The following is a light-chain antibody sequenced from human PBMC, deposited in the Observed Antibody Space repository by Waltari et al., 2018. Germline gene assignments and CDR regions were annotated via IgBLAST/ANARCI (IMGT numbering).Light chain of an antibody. V-gene: IGLV2-11*01. Sequence: QPALTQPRSVSGSPGQSVTPPCTGTNRDVGASTSASWYQTRPGKAPKLVIYDVNKRPSGVPDRFSGSKAGNTASLTISGLQTDDEADYYCCSYAGRYTSVFGGGTKVTVL. CDR2: DVN. CDR1: NRDVGASTS. CDR3: CSYAGRYTSV. J-gene: IGLJ2*01.